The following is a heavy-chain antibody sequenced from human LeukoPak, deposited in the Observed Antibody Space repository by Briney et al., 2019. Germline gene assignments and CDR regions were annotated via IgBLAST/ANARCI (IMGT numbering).Heavy chain of an antibody. D-gene: IGHD6-6*01. CDR3: ARVAARMYYFDY. V-gene: IGHV3-7*01. CDR2: IKQDGSEK. Sequence: PGGSLRLSWAASGLTFSSSWMSWVRQAPGKGREGVANIKQDGSEKYYVDSVKGRFTISRANAKNSLYLQMNSLRAEDTAVYYCARVAARMYYFDYWGQGTLVTVSS. CDR1: GLTFSSSW. J-gene: IGHJ4*02.